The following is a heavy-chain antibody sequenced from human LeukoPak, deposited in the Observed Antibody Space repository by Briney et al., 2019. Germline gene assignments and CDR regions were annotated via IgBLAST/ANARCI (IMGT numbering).Heavy chain of an antibody. Sequence: SETLSLTCTVSGGSISSSSYYWGWIRQPPGKGLEWIGSIYYSGSTYYNPSLKSRVTISVDTSKNQFSLKLSSVTAADTAVYYCARREDTAMVLDYWGQGTLVTVSS. CDR2: IYYSGST. CDR1: GGSISSSSYY. V-gene: IGHV4-39*01. CDR3: ARREDTAMVLDY. D-gene: IGHD5-18*01. J-gene: IGHJ4*02.